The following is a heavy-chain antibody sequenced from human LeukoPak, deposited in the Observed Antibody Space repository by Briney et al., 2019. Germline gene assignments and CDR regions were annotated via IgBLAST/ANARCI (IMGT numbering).Heavy chain of an antibody. CDR2: IIPILGIA. J-gene: IGHJ6*02. CDR1: GGTFSSYA. V-gene: IGHV1-69*04. CDR3: ARDARVEMGNDYYYGMDV. D-gene: IGHD1-1*01. Sequence: GASVKVSCKASGGTFSSYAISWVRPAPGQGLEWMGRIIPILGIANYAQKFQGRVTITADKSTSTAYMELSSLRSEDTAVYYCARDARVEMGNDYYYGMDVWGQGTTVTVSS.